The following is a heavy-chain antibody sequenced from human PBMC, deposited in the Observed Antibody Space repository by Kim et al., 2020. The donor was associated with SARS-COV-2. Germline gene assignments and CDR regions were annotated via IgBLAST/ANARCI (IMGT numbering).Heavy chain of an antibody. CDR3: AKEKARPDFWSGYPDSGMDV. CDR2: ISGSGGST. D-gene: IGHD3-3*01. Sequence: GGSLRLSCAASGFTFSSYAMSWVRQAPGKGLEWVSAISGSGGSTYYADSVKGRFTISRDNSKNTLYLQMNSLRAEDTAVYYCAKEKARPDFWSGYPDSGMDVWGQGTTVTVSS. J-gene: IGHJ6*02. CDR1: GFTFSSYA. V-gene: IGHV3-23*01.